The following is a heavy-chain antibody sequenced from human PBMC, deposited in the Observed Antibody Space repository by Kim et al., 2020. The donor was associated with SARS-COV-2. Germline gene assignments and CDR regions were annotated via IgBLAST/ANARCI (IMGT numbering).Heavy chain of an antibody. CDR3: ARLGYCSSTSCRGWFDP. J-gene: IGHJ5*02. CDR2: IYYSGST. D-gene: IGHD2-2*01. V-gene: IGHV4-59*08. CDR1: GGSISSYY. Sequence: SETLSLTCTVSGGSISSYYWSWIRQPPGKGLEWIGYIYYSGSTNYNPSLKSRVTISVDTSKNQFSLKLSSVTAADTAVYYCARLGYCSSTSCRGWFDPWGQGTLVTVSS.